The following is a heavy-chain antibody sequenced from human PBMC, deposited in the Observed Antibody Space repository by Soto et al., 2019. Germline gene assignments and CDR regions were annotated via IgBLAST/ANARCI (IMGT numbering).Heavy chain of an antibody. D-gene: IGHD5-18*01. Sequence: EVRLLESGGGLVQPGGSLRLSCAASGFGFDKYSMSWVRQAPGKGLEGVSGISGTAYSKHYADSVKGQFTISRDNFEKTLYLQMNSLRVEDTAVYYCAKAWGDTWQQSAFDFWGQGTMVTVSS. CDR1: GFGFDKYS. J-gene: IGHJ3*01. CDR3: AKAWGDTWQQSAFDF. CDR2: ISGTAYSK. V-gene: IGHV3-23*01.